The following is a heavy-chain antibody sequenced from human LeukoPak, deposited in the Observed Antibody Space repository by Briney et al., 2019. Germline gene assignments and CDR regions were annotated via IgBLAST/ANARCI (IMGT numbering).Heavy chain of an antibody. V-gene: IGHV3-66*01. CDR2: IYSGAST. D-gene: IGHD3-10*01. Sequence: GGSLRLSCAASGFTVSSNSMSWVRQAPGKGLEWVSVIYSGASTYYADSVQGRFTISRGNSKNTLFLEMNSLRAEDTAIYYCATSSTVRGVDYWGQGTLVTVSS. CDR3: ATSSTVRGVDY. J-gene: IGHJ4*02. CDR1: GFTVSSNS.